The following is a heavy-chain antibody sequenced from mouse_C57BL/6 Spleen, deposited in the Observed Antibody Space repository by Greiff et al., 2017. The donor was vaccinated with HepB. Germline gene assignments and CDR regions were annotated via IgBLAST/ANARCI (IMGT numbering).Heavy chain of an antibody. CDR1: GFTFSDYY. V-gene: IGHV5-12*01. J-gene: IGHJ4*01. Sequence: EVKLMESGGGLVQPGGSLKLSCAASGFTFSDYYMYWVRQTPEKRLEWVAYISNGGGSTYYPDTVKGRFTISRDNAKNTLYLQMSRLKSEDTAMYYCARPLTTVDYAMDYWGQGTSVTVSS. D-gene: IGHD1-1*01. CDR2: ISNGGGST. CDR3: ARPLTTVDYAMDY.